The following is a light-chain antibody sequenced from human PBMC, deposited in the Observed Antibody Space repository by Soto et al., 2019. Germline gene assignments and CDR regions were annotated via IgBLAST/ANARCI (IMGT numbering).Light chain of an antibody. J-gene: IGKJ3*01. Sequence: EIVMTQSPATLSVSPGERATLSCRASQSVSSNLAWYQQKPGQAPRLLIYGASTRATGIPARFSGSGSGTECTLTISGLQSEDFAVYYCQQYNNWPTFGPGTKVDIK. CDR2: GAS. CDR1: QSVSSN. V-gene: IGKV3-15*01. CDR3: QQYNNWPT.